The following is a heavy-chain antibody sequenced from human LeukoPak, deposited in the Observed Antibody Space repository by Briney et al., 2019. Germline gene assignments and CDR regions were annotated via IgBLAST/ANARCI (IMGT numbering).Heavy chain of an antibody. CDR2: ISGDGGST. V-gene: IGHV3-43*02. Sequence: GGSLRLSCAASGFTFDDYVMHWVRQPPGKGLEWVSLISGDGGSTYYADSVKGRFTISRDNSKNSLYLQMSSLRTEDTALYYCAFSTSWYGWFDPWGQGTLVTVSS. J-gene: IGHJ5*02. CDR1: GFTFDDYV. CDR3: AFSTSWYGWFDP. D-gene: IGHD6-13*01.